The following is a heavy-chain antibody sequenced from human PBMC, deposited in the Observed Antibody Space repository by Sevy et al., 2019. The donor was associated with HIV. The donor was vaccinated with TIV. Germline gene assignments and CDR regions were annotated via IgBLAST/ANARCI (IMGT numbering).Heavy chain of an antibody. D-gene: IGHD5-18*01. CDR1: GFTFSSYE. V-gene: IGHV3-48*03. J-gene: IGHJ6*02. CDR3: ARVSGYSYGFSVFYYYYGMDV. CDR2: ISSSGSTI. Sequence: GGSLRLSCAASGFTFSSYEMNWVRQAPGEGLEWVSYISSSGSTIYYADSVKGRFTISRDNAKNSLYLQMNSLRAEDTAVYYCARVSGYSYGFSVFYYYYGMDVWGQGTTVTVSS.